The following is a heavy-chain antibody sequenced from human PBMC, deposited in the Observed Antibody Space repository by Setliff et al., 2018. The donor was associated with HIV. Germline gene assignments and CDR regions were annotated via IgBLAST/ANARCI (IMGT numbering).Heavy chain of an antibody. CDR2: IYNSGIT. D-gene: IGHD1-1*01. Sequence: SETLSLTCTVSGASIRNYYWSWVRQPPGKGLEWIGYIYNSGITNYNPSLESRVTISVDTSKNQFSLKLSSVTAADTAVYYCASERLSRLGFDYWGQGTLVTVSS. J-gene: IGHJ4*02. CDR1: GASIRNYY. V-gene: IGHV4-59*01. CDR3: ASERLSRLGFDY.